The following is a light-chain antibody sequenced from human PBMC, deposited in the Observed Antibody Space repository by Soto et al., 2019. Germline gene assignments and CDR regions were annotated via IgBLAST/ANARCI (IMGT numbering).Light chain of an antibody. J-gene: IGKJ4*01. CDR3: QQYDDWLRLT. CDR2: GAS. V-gene: IGKV3D-15*01. Sequence: EIVMTHSPATLSVSPGERATLSCRASQSVNIYLAWYQQKPGQAPRLLIFGASSRATVIPARFSGSGSGTEFNLTISSLQSEDFAVYFCQQYDDWLRLTFGGGTKVEIK. CDR1: QSVNIY.